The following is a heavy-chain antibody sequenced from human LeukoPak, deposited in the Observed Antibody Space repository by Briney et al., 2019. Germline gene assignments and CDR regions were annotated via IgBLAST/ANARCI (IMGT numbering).Heavy chain of an antibody. CDR3: ARRASAYDSSGYHFDY. Sequence: GASLQISCKGSGYRFSNYWIGWVRQMPGKGLEWMGIIYPADSDTRYSPSFQGQVTISADKSITTAYLHWSSLQASDTAMYYCARRASAYDSSGYHFDYWGQGTLVTVFS. V-gene: IGHV5-51*01. CDR1: GYRFSNYW. J-gene: IGHJ4*02. D-gene: IGHD3-22*01. CDR2: IYPADSDT.